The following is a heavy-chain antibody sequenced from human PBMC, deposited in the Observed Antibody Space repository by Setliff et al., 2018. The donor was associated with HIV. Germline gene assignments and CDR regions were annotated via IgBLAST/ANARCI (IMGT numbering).Heavy chain of an antibody. J-gene: IGHJ6*03. CDR2: ISSTGITT. D-gene: IGHD3-10*01. Sequence: PGGSLRLSCAASGFTFSSYTMNWVRQAPGKGLEWIAYISSTGITTYYADSVKGRFTISRDNAKNSLYLQMNSLRAEDTAVYYCARDDHGALKGVINRYYYMDVWGKGTTVTVSS. CDR1: GFTFSSYT. CDR3: ARDDHGALKGVINRYYYMDV. V-gene: IGHV3-48*04.